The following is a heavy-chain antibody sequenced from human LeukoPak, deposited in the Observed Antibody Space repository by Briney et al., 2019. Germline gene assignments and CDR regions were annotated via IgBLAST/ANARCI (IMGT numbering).Heavy chain of an antibody. J-gene: IGHJ4*02. Sequence: GSLRLSCAASGFTFSNYAMHWVRQAPGKGLDWVAVISYDGSYKYYADSVKGRFTISRDNSKNTLYLQLNSLRAGDTAVYYCASPGDTAQFDYWGQGTLVTVSS. D-gene: IGHD5-18*01. CDR3: ASPGDTAQFDY. CDR1: GFTFSNYA. CDR2: ISYDGSYK. V-gene: IGHV3-30*04.